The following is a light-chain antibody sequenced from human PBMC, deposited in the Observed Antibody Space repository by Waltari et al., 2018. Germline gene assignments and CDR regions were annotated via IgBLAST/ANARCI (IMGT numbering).Light chain of an antibody. J-gene: IGLJ2*01. CDR2: DKN. Sequence: QSVLTQPPSVSAAPGQKVTISCSGSSSNLGNYYVSWYHQLPGAAPKLLIYDKNTRPSGIPDRVSASKSGTSATLGITGLEIAVEADYYCETWDNSLTDVVFGGGTKLTVL. CDR3: ETWDNSLTDVV. CDR1: SSNLGNYY. V-gene: IGLV1-51*01.